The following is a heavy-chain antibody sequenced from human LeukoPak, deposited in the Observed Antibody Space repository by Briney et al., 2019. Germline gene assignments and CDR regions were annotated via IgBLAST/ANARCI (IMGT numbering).Heavy chain of an antibody. CDR2: SNAGNGNT. CDR1: GYTFASYA. J-gene: IGHJ4*02. Sequence: ASVKVSCKASGYTFASYAMHWVRQAPGQRLEWMGWSNAGNGNTKYSQEFQGRVTITRDTSASTAYMELSSLRSEDMAVYYCARGSGDSSGYYFLDYWGQGTLVTVSS. V-gene: IGHV1-3*02. D-gene: IGHD3-22*01. CDR3: ARGSGDSSGYYFLDY.